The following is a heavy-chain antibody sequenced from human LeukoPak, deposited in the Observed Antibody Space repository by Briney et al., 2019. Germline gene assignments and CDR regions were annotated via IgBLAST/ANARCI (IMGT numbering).Heavy chain of an antibody. J-gene: IGHJ5*02. V-gene: IGHV1-18*01. Sequence: EASVKVSCKASNYTFTSYGISWVRQAPGQGLEWMGWISTYNGNTNYAQKFQGRVTMTTDTSTSTVYMEVRGPRSDDTAMYYCARDVGITVADSFDPWGQGTLVTVSS. CDR2: ISTYNGNT. CDR1: NYTFTSYG. CDR3: ARDVGITVADSFDP. D-gene: IGHD6-13*01.